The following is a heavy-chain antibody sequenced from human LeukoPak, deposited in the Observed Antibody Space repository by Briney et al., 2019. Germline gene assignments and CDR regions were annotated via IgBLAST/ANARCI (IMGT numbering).Heavy chain of an antibody. D-gene: IGHD6-13*01. CDR3: ARDYHSSSWYFPPSFDY. V-gene: IGHV1-3*01. CDR2: INAGNGNT. CDR1: GYTFTSYA. Sequence: ASVKVCCKASGYTFTSYAMHWVRQAPGQRLEWMGWINAGNGNTKYSQKFQGRVTITRDTSASTAYMELSSLRSEDTAVYYCARDYHSSSWYFPPSFDYWGQGTLVTVSS. J-gene: IGHJ4*02.